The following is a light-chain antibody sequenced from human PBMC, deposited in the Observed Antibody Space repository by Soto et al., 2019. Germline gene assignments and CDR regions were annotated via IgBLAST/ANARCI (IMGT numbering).Light chain of an antibody. CDR2: GAS. V-gene: IGKV3-20*01. CDR3: HQYGLLPRHP. Sequence: EIVLTQSPDTLSLSPGESATLSCRASESVSSNYLAWYQQKPGQAPRLLIYGASSRATGIPNRFSGSGSGTDFTLTISSLEPEDFAVYYCHQYGLLPRHPFGQGTKLEIK. CDR1: ESVSSNY. J-gene: IGKJ2*01.